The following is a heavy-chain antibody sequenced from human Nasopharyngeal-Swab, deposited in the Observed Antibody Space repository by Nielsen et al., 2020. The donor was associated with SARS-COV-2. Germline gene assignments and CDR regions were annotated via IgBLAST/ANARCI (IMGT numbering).Heavy chain of an antibody. J-gene: IGHJ4*02. D-gene: IGHD3-10*01. CDR1: GFTFSGYA. Sequence: GESLKISCAASGFTFSGYAMSWVRQAPGKGLEWVSGINSPGGTYYRDSVKGRFTISKDNSQNTLYLQMDSLRAEDTVIYYCVKDYPELVGSSSISDYWGQGIQVTVSS. V-gene: IGHV3-23*01. CDR3: VKDYPELVGSSSISDY. CDR2: INSPGGT.